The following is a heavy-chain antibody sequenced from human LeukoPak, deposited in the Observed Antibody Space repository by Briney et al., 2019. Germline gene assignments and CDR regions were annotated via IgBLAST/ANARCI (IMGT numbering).Heavy chain of an antibody. CDR1: GGSFSGYY. V-gene: IGHV4-34*01. Sequence: SETLSLTCAVYGGSFSGYYWSWIRQPPGKGLEWIGEINHSGSTNYNPSLKSRVTISVDTSKNQFSLKLSSVTAADTAVYYCARVELARGVIPYYFDYWGQGTLVTVSS. D-gene: IGHD3-10*01. CDR2: INHSGST. J-gene: IGHJ4*02. CDR3: ARVELARGVIPYYFDY.